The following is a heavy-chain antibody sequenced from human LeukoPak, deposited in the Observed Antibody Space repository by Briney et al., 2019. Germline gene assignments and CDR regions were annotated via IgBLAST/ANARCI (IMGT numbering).Heavy chain of an antibody. J-gene: IGHJ6*03. Sequence: GASVKVSCEASGYTFTGYYMHWVRQAPGQGLEWMGWINPNSGGTNYAQKFQGRVTMTRDTSISTAYMELSRLRPDDTAVYYCAIAGRHYYYFMDVWGKGTTVTVSS. D-gene: IGHD2-21*01. CDR3: AIAGRHYYYFMDV. CDR2: INPNSGGT. V-gene: IGHV1-2*02. CDR1: GYTFTGYY.